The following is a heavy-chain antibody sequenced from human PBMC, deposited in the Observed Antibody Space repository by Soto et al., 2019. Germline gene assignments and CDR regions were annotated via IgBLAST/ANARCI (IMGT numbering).Heavy chain of an antibody. CDR2: ISYDGSNK. Sequence: QVQLVESGGGVVQPGRSLRLSCAASGFTFSSYAMHWVRQAPGKGLEWVAVISYDGSNKYYADSVKGRFTISRDNSKNTLYLQMNSLRAEDTAVYYCARDRGYGDPDYWGQGTLVTVSS. CDR1: GFTFSSYA. V-gene: IGHV3-30-3*01. CDR3: ARDRGYGDPDY. J-gene: IGHJ4*02. D-gene: IGHD4-17*01.